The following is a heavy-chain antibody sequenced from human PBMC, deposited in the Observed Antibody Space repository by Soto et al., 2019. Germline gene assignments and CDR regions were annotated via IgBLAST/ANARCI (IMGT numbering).Heavy chain of an antibody. CDR3: AREYSSSSGYYYYYGMDV. Sequence: QVQLVQSGAEVKKPGSSVKVSCKASGGTFSSYAISWVRQAPGQGLEWMGGIITIFGTANYAQKFQGRVTINEDKSTSTAYMELSSLRSEDTAVYYCAREYSSSSGYYYYYGMDVWGQGTTVTVSS. D-gene: IGHD6-6*01. J-gene: IGHJ6*02. CDR2: IITIFGTA. V-gene: IGHV1-69*06. CDR1: GGTFSSYA.